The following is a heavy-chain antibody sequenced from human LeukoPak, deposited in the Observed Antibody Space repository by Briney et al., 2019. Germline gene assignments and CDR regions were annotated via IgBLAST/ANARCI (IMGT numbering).Heavy chain of an antibody. CDR2: ISGSGGTT. D-gene: IGHD5-18*01. CDR3: AKGAGYSYGYFDY. CDR1: GFTFDDYA. Sequence: GGSLRLSCAASGFTFDDYAMSWVRQAPGKGLEWVSAISGSGGTTYYADSVKGRFTISRDNSKNTLYLQMNSLRAEDTAVYFCAKGAGYSYGYFDYWGQGTLVTVSS. J-gene: IGHJ4*02. V-gene: IGHV3-23*01.